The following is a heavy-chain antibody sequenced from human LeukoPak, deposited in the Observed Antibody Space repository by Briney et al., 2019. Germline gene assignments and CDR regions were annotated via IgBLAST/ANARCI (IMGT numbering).Heavy chain of an antibody. Sequence: GGSLRLSCAASGFTFTFSDYWMHWVRQAPGKGLEWVSSISSSNTYIYYAESVKGRFTISRDNAKNSLYLQMNSLRAEDMAVYYCARDPLGRAADYWGQGSLVTISS. J-gene: IGHJ4*02. CDR3: ARDPLGRAADY. CDR2: ISSSNTYI. D-gene: IGHD7-27*01. V-gene: IGHV3-21*01. CDR1: GFTFTFSDYW.